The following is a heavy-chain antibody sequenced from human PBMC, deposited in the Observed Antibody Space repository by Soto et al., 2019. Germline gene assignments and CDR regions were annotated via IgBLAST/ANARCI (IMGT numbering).Heavy chain of an antibody. CDR3: VRSIIEPRVFMYPFAP. J-gene: IGHJ5*02. V-gene: IGHV4-39*01. CDR1: GDSITSSSHY. D-gene: IGHD3-3*01. Sequence: SETLSLTCTVSGDSITSSSHYWGWIRQPPGKGLESIANIYYDGNTYYDPSLKSRVTISLDTSKNQFSLRLNSVTAADTAEYYFVRSIIEPRVFMYPFAPWGQGTLVTVPS. CDR2: IYYDGNT.